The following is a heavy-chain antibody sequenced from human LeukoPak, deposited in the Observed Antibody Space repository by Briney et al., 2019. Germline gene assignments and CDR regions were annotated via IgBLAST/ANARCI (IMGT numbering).Heavy chain of an antibody. Sequence: PGGSLRLSCAASGFTFSSYAMSWVRQAPGKGLEWVSVVSGSGDSTFYADSVKGRFTLSRDNSKNTLYLQMNSLRAEDTAVYYCAKDRAVDYYGSGSRIDYWGQGTLVTVSS. V-gene: IGHV3-23*01. CDR1: GFTFSSYA. CDR2: VSGSGDST. J-gene: IGHJ4*02. CDR3: AKDRAVDYYGSGSRIDY. D-gene: IGHD3-10*01.